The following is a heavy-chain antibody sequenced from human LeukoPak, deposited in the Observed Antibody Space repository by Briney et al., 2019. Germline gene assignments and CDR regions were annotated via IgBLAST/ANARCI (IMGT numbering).Heavy chain of an antibody. V-gene: IGHV3-53*01. J-gene: IGHJ4*02. CDR1: GFTVRSIY. CDR2: FYSGGSS. CDR3: ARDRGYGYGFFDY. D-gene: IGHD5-18*01. Sequence: QPGGSLRLSCAASGFTVRSIYMTWVRQAPGKGLEWVSSFYSGGSSYYADSVKGRFITSRDSSTDTLYLQMNSLRVEDTAVYFCARDRGYGYGFFDYWGQGTLVTVSS.